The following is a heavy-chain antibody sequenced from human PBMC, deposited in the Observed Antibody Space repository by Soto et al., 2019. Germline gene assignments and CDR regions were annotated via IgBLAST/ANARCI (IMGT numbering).Heavy chain of an antibody. Sequence: ASVKVSCKASRYTFTSYDINWVRQATGQGLEWMGWMNPNSGNTGYAQKFQGRVTMTRNTSISTAYMELSSLRSEDTAVYYCARLPTEGSGTSYYYYYYMDVWGKGTTVTVSS. D-gene: IGHD2-15*01. CDR3: ARLPTEGSGTSYYYYYYMDV. CDR1: RYTFTSYD. J-gene: IGHJ6*03. CDR2: MNPNSGNT. V-gene: IGHV1-8*01.